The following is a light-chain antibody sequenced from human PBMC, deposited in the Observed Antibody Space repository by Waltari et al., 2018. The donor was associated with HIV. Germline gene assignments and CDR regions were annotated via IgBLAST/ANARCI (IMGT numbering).Light chain of an antibody. V-gene: IGLV2-23*02. Sequence: QSALTQPASVSGSPGQSVTMSCTGTRSDVGKYYFFSWYQHNPGQAPHRIIYDVTTRPSGVSLRFSGSKSGNTASLTISGLQAEDEANYYCCSYAGGPFVFGSGT. J-gene: IGLJ1*01. CDR3: CSYAGGPFV. CDR2: DVT. CDR1: RSDVGKYYF.